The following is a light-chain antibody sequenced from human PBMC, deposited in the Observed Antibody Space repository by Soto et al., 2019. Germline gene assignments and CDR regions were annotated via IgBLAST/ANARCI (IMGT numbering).Light chain of an antibody. CDR2: DAS. V-gene: IGKV3-11*01. J-gene: IGKJ5*01. Sequence: EIGLAQSAANVPLAPGERGTLSSRASQSVSSYLAWYQQKPGQAPRLLIYDASNRATGIPARFSGSGSGTEFSVSILGLEPEEFAGSYCQQRSNWPAFGQGTRLEIK. CDR3: QQRSNWPA. CDR1: QSVSSY.